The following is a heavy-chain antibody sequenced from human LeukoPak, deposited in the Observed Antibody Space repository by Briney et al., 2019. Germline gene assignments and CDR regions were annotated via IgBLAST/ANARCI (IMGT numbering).Heavy chain of an antibody. Sequence: SETLSLTCTVSGGSISSSSYYWGWIRQPPGKGLEWIGSIYYSGSTYYNPSLKSRVTISVDTSKNQFSLKLSSVTAADTAVYYCARIAYDYVWGSYRYFDYWGQGTLVTVSS. CDR2: IYYSGST. D-gene: IGHD3-16*02. CDR1: GGSISSSSYY. J-gene: IGHJ4*02. CDR3: ARIAYDYVWGSYRYFDY. V-gene: IGHV4-39*07.